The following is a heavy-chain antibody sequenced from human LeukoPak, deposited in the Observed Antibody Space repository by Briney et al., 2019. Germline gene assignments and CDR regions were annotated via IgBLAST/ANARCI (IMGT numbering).Heavy chain of an antibody. CDR2: IKGDESAR. Sequence: GGSLRLSCAASGFTFSTYWMAWVRQAPGKGLEWVANIKGDESARHQADSVKGRFTVSRDNAKKSVYLQMSSLRGEDTAVYYCARDVGGSLDYWGQGTLVTVSS. J-gene: IGHJ4*02. D-gene: IGHD1-26*01. CDR3: ARDVGGSLDY. CDR1: GFTFSTYW. V-gene: IGHV3-7*01.